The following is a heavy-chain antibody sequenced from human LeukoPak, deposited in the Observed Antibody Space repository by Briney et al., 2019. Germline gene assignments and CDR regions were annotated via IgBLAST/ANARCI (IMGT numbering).Heavy chain of an antibody. CDR2: VSSNGAKT. J-gene: IGHJ4*02. V-gene: IGHV3-23*01. Sequence: GGSLRLSCAASGFTFSSYAITWVRQAPGKGLEWVSAVSSNGAKTYHADSVKGRFTISRDNYKNMVFLQMNSLRAEDTAVYYCARVSRIVATIYFDYWGQGTLVTVSS. CDR1: GFTFSSYA. D-gene: IGHD5-12*01. CDR3: ARVSRIVATIYFDY.